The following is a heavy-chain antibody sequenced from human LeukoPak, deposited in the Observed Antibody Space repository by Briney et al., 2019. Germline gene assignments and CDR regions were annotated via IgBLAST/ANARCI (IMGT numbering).Heavy chain of an antibody. Sequence: GGSLRLSCEASGFTFSTFAMIWVRQPPGKGLEWVSSIFPSGGEIHYADSVRGRFAISRDNSKSTLSLQMNSLRAEDTAIYYCATYRQVLLPFESWGQGTLVTVSS. J-gene: IGHJ4*02. CDR3: ATYRQVLLPFES. CDR1: GFTFSTFA. CDR2: IFPSGGEI. D-gene: IGHD2-8*02. V-gene: IGHV3-23*01.